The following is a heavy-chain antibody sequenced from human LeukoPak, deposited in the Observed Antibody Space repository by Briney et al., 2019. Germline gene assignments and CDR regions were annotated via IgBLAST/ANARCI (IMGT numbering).Heavy chain of an antibody. Sequence: KPSETLSLTCTVSGSSIRSYYWSWIRQPPGKGLEWIGYISYSGSTNYNPSLKSRVTISVDTSKNQFSLKVSSVTAADTAVYYCARHAFDSVWGSYRRAFDFSGQGALVTVSS. CDR2: ISYSGST. CDR1: GSSIRSYY. D-gene: IGHD3-16*02. J-gene: IGHJ4*02. V-gene: IGHV4-59*08. CDR3: ARHAFDSVWGSYRRAFDF.